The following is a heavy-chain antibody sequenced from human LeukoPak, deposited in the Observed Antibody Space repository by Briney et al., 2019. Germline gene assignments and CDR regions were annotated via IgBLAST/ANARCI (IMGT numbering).Heavy chain of an antibody. Sequence: GASVKVSCKASGYTFTSYYMHWVRQAPGQGLEWMGIINPSGGSTSYAQKFQGRVTMTRDTSTSTVYMELSSLRSEDTAVYYCARVVYYGSGPLEGFDPWGQGTLVTVSS. CDR3: ARVVYYGSGPLEGFDP. J-gene: IGHJ5*02. D-gene: IGHD3-10*01. CDR1: GYTFTSYY. CDR2: INPSGGST. V-gene: IGHV1-46*01.